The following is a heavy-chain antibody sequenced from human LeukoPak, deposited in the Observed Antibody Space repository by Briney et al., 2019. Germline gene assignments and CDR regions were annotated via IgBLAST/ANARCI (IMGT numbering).Heavy chain of an antibody. J-gene: IGHJ4*02. Sequence: PGGSLRLSCAASGFTFSSYWMSWVRQAPGKGLEWVANIKQDGSEKYYVDSVKGRFTISRDNAKNSLYLQMNSLRAEDTAVYYCASPIVLMVYASPQPIDYWGQGTLVTVSS. V-gene: IGHV3-7*01. CDR1: GFTFSSYW. CDR3: ASPIVLMVYASPQPIDY. D-gene: IGHD2-8*01. CDR2: IKQDGSEK.